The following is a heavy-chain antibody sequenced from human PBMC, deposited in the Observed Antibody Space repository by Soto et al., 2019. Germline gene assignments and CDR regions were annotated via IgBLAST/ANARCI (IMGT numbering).Heavy chain of an antibody. CDR3: ARTTRGFAGYYYMDV. CDR2: IWYDGSNK. Sequence: QVQLVESGGGVVQPGRSLRLSCAASGFTFSSYGMHWVRQAPGKGLEWVAVIWYDGSNKYYADCVKGRFTISRDNSKNPLYLQMNSLRAEDMAVYYCARTTRGFAGYYYMDVWGKGTTVTVSS. V-gene: IGHV3-33*01. D-gene: IGHD4-4*01. J-gene: IGHJ6*03. CDR1: GFTFSSYG.